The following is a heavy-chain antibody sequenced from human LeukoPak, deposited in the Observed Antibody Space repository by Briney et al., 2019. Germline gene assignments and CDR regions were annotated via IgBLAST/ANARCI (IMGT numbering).Heavy chain of an antibody. CDR1: GFTVSSNY. Sequence: GGSLRLSCAASGFTVSSNYMSWVRQAPGKGLEWVSVIYSGGSTYYADSVKGRFTISRDNSKNTLYPQMNSLRAEDTAVYYCARGDAYYDYVWGSYRPFDYWGQGTLVTVSS. J-gene: IGHJ4*02. CDR3: ARGDAYYDYVWGSYRPFDY. V-gene: IGHV3-66*01. CDR2: IYSGGST. D-gene: IGHD3-16*02.